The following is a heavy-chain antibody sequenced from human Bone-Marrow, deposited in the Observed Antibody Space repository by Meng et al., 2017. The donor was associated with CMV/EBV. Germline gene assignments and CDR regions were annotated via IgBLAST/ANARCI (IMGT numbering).Heavy chain of an antibody. V-gene: IGHV1-69*04. D-gene: IGHD6-6*01. CDR3: ARDRDDSSSSDY. Sequence: SVKVSCKASGGTFSSYTISWVRQAPGQGLEWMGRIIPILGIANYAQKFQGRVTITADKSTSTAYMELSSLRAEDTAVYYCARDRDDSSSSDYWGQGTLVTVSS. CDR2: IIPILGIA. J-gene: IGHJ4*02. CDR1: GGTFSSYT.